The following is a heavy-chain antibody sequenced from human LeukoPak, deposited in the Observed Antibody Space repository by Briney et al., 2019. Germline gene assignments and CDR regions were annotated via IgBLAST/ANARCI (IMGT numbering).Heavy chain of an antibody. CDR2: ISGSGGST. D-gene: IGHD2-15*01. V-gene: IGHV3-23*01. CDR1: GFTFSSYA. CDR3: AEDSGGSYPLYFDY. J-gene: IGHJ4*02. Sequence: GGSLRLSCAASGFTFSSYAMSWVRQAPGKGLEWVSAISGSGGSTYYADSVKGRFTISRGNSKNTLYLQMNSLRAEDTAVYYCAEDSGGSYPLYFDYWGQGTLVTVSS.